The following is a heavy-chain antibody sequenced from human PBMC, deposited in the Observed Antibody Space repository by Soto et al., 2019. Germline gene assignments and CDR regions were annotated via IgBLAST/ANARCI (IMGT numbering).Heavy chain of an antibody. Sequence: SETLSLTCTVSGGSISSGGYYWSWIRQHPGKGLEWIGYIYYSGSINYNPSLKSRVTISMDTSKNQFSLKLSSVTAADTAVYYCARSGYSYGPNPLLYWGQGTLVTVSS. J-gene: IGHJ4*02. CDR2: IYYSGSI. CDR1: GGSISSGGYY. D-gene: IGHD5-18*01. V-gene: IGHV4-31*03. CDR3: ARSGYSYGPNPLLY.